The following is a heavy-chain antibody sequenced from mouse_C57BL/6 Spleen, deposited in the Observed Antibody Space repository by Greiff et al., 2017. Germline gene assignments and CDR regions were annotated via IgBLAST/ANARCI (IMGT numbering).Heavy chain of an antibody. Sequence: QVQLKQPGAELVRPGSSVKLSCKASGYTFTSYWMDWVKQRPGQGLEWIGNIYPSDSETHYNQKFKDKATLTVDKSSSTAYMQLSSLTSEDSAVYYCARRRGYLYAMDYWGQGTSVTVSS. CDR1: GYTFTSYW. D-gene: IGHD2-2*01. V-gene: IGHV1-61*01. J-gene: IGHJ4*01. CDR3: ARRRGYLYAMDY. CDR2: IYPSDSET.